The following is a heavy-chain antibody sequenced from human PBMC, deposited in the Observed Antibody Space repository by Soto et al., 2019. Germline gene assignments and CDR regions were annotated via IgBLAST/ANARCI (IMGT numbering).Heavy chain of an antibody. J-gene: IGHJ3*02. CDR1: GFTFSSYG. Sequence: QVQLVESGGGVVQPGRSLRLSCAASGFTFSSYGMHWVRQAPGKGLEWVAVISYDGSNKYYADSVKGRFTISRDNSKNTLYLQMNSLRAEDTAVYYCANGATRNYYDSSGYYFDIWGQGTMVTVSS. D-gene: IGHD3-22*01. CDR3: ANGATRNYYDSSGYYFDI. CDR2: ISYDGSNK. V-gene: IGHV3-30*18.